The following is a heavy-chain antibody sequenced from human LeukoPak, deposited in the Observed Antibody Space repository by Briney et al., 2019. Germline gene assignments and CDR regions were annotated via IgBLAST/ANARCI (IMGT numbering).Heavy chain of an antibody. J-gene: IGHJ6*03. V-gene: IGHV3-7*01. CDR3: ARVVTAWSMDA. Sequence: PGGSLRLSCAASGFAFSSYWMSWFRQAPGQGLEWVANIKQDGSEKFYADSVTGRFTVSRDNAENSLFLQMNSLRAEDTALYYCARVVTAWSMDAWGKGTTVTVSS. CDR1: GFAFSSYW. D-gene: IGHD2-21*02. CDR2: IKQDGSEK.